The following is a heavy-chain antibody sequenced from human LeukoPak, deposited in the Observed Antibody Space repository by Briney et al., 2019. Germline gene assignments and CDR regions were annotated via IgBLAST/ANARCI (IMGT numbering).Heavy chain of an antibody. Sequence: QPGGSLRLSCAASGFTFSSYAMNWVRQAPGKGLEWVSYISSSGNTIYYADSVKGRFPVSRDNAKNSLYLQMNSLRAEDTAVYYGARVSNSGWDFDYWGQGTLVIVSS. CDR3: ARVSNSGWDFDY. CDR1: GFTFSSYA. V-gene: IGHV3-48*03. CDR2: ISSSGNTI. J-gene: IGHJ4*02. D-gene: IGHD6-19*01.